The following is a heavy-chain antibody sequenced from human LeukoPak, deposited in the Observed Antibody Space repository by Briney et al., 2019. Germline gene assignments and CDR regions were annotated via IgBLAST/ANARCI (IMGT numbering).Heavy chain of an antibody. V-gene: IGHV3-30*02. CDR1: GFTFSSYG. D-gene: IGHD1-26*01. CDR3: AKDPWELLQSYYFDY. Sequence: GGSLRLPCAASGFTFSSYGMHWVRQAPGKGLEWVAFIRYDGSNKYYADSVKGRFTISRDNSKNTLYLQMNSLRAEDTAVYYCAKDPWELLQSYYFDYWGQGTLVTVSS. J-gene: IGHJ4*02. CDR2: IRYDGSNK.